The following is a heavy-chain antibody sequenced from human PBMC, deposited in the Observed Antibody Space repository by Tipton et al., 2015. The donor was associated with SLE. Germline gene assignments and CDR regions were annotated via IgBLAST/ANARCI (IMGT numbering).Heavy chain of an antibody. CDR2: VYNSGTS. Sequence: TLSLTCTVSGGSIGNNQWSWIRQPAGRGLEWIGRVYNSGTSRYNPSLKSRVVVAMDASKNQVSLKLRSVTAADTAVYYRARDLGSLWSRYGLDIWGQGTTVTVSS. V-gene: IGHV4-4*07. CDR3: ARDLGSLWSRYGLDI. CDR1: GGSIGNNQ. J-gene: IGHJ6*02. D-gene: IGHD2-21*01.